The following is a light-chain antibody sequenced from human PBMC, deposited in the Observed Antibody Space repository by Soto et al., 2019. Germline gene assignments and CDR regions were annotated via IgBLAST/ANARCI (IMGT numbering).Light chain of an antibody. CDR2: KAS. Sequence: DIRMTQSPSTLSASVGDRVTITCRASQSISSWLAWYQQKPGKAPKVLNYKASSLESGVPSRFSGSGSGTEFTLNLRRRQPDDFATSYFQQDYYYPWTFGQGTKLEIK. CDR1: QSISSW. V-gene: IGKV1-5*03. J-gene: IGKJ1*01. CDR3: QQDYYYPWT.